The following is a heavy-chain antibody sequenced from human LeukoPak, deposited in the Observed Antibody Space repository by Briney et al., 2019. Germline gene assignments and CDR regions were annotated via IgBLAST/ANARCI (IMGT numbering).Heavy chain of an antibody. CDR3: AREQWLDYYYGMDV. V-gene: IGHV1-18*01. CDR2: ISAYNGNT. D-gene: IGHD6-19*01. J-gene: IGHJ6*02. CDR1: GYTFTNYA. Sequence: ASVKVSCKASGYTFTNYAMHWVRQAPGQGLEWMGWISAYNGNTNYAQKLQGRVTMTTDTSTSTAYMELRSLRSDDTAVYYCAREQWLDYYYGMDVWGQGTTVTVSS.